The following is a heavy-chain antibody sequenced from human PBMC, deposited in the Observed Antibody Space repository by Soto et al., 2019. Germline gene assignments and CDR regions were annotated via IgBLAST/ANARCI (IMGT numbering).Heavy chain of an antibody. CDR1: GFPFSTYA. CDR3: ARDLSQ. J-gene: IGHJ4*02. Sequence: DVHLVESGGGLVQPGGSLRLSCAVSGFPFSTYAMHWVRQAPGKGLEWISYINSDSTTTFHADSVKGRFTVSRDNAKNSLSLQMSSLRHEDTAVYYCARDLSQWGQGTLVTVSS. CDR2: INSDSTTT. V-gene: IGHV3-48*02.